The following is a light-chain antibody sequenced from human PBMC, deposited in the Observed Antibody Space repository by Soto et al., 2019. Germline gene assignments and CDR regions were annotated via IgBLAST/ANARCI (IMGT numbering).Light chain of an antibody. CDR3: QHYDNFPPLRT. V-gene: IGKV1-33*01. J-gene: IGKJ4*01. Sequence: DIQMTQSPSSLSASVGDRVTITCQASEDINNNLNWYQKKPGEAPKLLIYAASNSQAGVPSRFSGGGSGTHYTFTISSLQPDDTAAYYCQHYDNFPPLRTFGGGTKVDIK. CDR1: EDINNN. CDR2: AAS.